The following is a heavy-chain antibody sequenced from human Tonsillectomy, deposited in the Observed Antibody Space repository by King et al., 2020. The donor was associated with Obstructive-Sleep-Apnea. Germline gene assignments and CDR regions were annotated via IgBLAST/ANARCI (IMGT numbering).Heavy chain of an antibody. CDR2: IKPDGSVK. V-gene: IGHV3-7*01. D-gene: IGHD3-16*01. CDR1: GLTFSSYW. Sequence: VQLVESGGGLVQPGGSVRLSCGASGLTFSSYWMTWVRQAPGKGLEWVANIKPDGSVKNYEDPVKGRFTISRDNAKKSVFLQMNSLTAEDTAVYYCAREYWGPDYWGQGTLVTVSS. CDR3: AREYWGPDY. J-gene: IGHJ4*02.